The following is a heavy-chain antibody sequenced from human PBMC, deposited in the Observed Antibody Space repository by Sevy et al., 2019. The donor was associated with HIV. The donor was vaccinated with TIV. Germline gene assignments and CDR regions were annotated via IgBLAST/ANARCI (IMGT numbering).Heavy chain of an antibody. J-gene: IGHJ4*02. CDR3: ARDSLGYGGNPNLDLDL. CDR2: INSDGSTT. Sequence: GGSLRLSCAASGFSFSRYFMHWVRQAPGKGLVWVARINSDGSTTNYADSVKGRFTVSRDNAKNTLYLELHSLRVEGSASYYCARDSLGYGGNPNLDLDLWGQGTLVTVSS. V-gene: IGHV3-74*01. CDR1: GFSFSRYF. D-gene: IGHD4-17*01.